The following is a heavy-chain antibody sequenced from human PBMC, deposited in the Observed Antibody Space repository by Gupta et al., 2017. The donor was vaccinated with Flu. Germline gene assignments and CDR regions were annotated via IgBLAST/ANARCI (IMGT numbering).Heavy chain of an antibody. CDR3: AKDFYDNSADY. CDR2: ISDSGGST. V-gene: IGHV3-23*01. Sequence: EVQLLQSGGGLVQPGGSLRLSCVASGITFSPYAMSWVRQAPGKGLEWVSGISDSGGSTYYADSVKGRFTISRDNSKNTLYLQMNSLRAEDTAVYYCAKDFYDNSADYWGQGTLVTVSS. D-gene: IGHD2/OR15-2a*01. CDR1: GITFSPYA. J-gene: IGHJ4*02.